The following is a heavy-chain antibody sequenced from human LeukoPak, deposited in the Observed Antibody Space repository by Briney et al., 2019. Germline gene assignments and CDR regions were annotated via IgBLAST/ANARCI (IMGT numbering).Heavy chain of an antibody. V-gene: IGHV3-66*01. CDR2: IYSGGST. CDR3: ARGPASTGRVDP. Sequence: GGSLRLSCAASGFTVSSNYMSWVRQAPGKGLGWVSVIYSGGSTYYADSVKGRFTISRDNSKNTLYLQMNSLRAEDTAVYYCARGPASTGRVDPWGQGTLVTVSS. D-gene: IGHD6-25*01. CDR1: GFTVSSNY. J-gene: IGHJ5*02.